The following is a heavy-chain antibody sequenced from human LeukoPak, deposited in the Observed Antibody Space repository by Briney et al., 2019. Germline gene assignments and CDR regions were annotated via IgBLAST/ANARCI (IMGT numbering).Heavy chain of an antibody. CDR3: ARDSGTTGEVKFDS. V-gene: IGHV4-61*02. CDR1: GGSISSSSYY. Sequence: PSETLSLTCTVSGGSISSSSYYWSWIRQPAGTALEWIGRIYTSGTITYNPSLKSRVTMSVDTSKNQFSLKLSSVTAADTAVYYCARDSGTTGEVKFDSWGQGTLVTVSS. J-gene: IGHJ5*01. D-gene: IGHD3-10*01. CDR2: IYTSGTI.